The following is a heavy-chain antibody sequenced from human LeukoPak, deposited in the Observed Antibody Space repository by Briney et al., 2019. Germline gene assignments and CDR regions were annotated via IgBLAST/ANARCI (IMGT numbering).Heavy chain of an antibody. D-gene: IGHD2/OR15-2a*01. CDR2: IWYDGSNK. J-gene: IGHJ2*01. Sequence: GGTLRLSCAAYGFTFSSYGMSWVRQAPGKGLEKMAVIWYDGSNKYYPDSVQGRFTISRDNSKNTLYLQVNSLRAEDTAVYYCARDRSMSGWYIDLWGRGTLVTVSS. CDR3: ARDRSMSGWYIDL. CDR1: GFTFSSYG. V-gene: IGHV3-33*08.